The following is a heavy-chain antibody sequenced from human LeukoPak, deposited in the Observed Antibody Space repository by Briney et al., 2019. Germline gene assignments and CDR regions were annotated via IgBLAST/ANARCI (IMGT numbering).Heavy chain of an antibody. CDR1: GGTFSGYY. J-gene: IGHJ4*02. V-gene: IGHV4-34*08. CDR3: AVPAAIWGRFDY. D-gene: IGHD2-2*01. Sequence: SETLSLTCAVYGGTFSGYYWSWIRQPPGKGLEWIGEINHSGSTNYNPSLKSRVTISVDTSKNQFSLKLSSVTAADTAVYYCAVPAAIWGRFDYWGQGTLVTVSS. CDR2: INHSGST.